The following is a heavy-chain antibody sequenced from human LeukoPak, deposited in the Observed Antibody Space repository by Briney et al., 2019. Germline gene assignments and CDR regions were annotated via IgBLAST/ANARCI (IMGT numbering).Heavy chain of an antibody. Sequence: ASVKVSCKASGYTFTSYGISWVRQAPGQGLEWMGWISAYNGNTNYAQKLQGRVTMTTDTSTSTAYMELRSLRSDDTAVYYCARTPYDSSRYYSPNWFDPWGQGTLVTVSS. CDR2: ISAYNGNT. CDR3: ARTPYDSSRYYSPNWFDP. V-gene: IGHV1-18*01. J-gene: IGHJ5*02. D-gene: IGHD3-22*01. CDR1: GYTFTSYG.